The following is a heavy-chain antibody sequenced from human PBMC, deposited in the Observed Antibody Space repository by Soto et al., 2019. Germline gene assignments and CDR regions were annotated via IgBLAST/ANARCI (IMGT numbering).Heavy chain of an antibody. J-gene: IGHJ4*02. D-gene: IGHD3-16*01. CDR3: ARTHWGFGGDPLHLDY. Sequence: QVQLQESGPGLVKPSQTLSLTCTVSGGSISSGGYYWSWIRQHPGKGLEWIGYIYYSGSTYYNPSLKSRVTISVDTSKNHFSLKLSSVTAADTAVYYCARTHWGFGGDPLHLDYWGQGTLVTVSS. CDR2: IYYSGST. V-gene: IGHV4-31*03. CDR1: GGSISSGGYY.